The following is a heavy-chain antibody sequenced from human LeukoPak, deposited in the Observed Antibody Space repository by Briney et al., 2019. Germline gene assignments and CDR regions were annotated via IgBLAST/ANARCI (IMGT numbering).Heavy chain of an antibody. J-gene: IGHJ4*02. CDR1: GGSISSGAYY. Sequence: KPSQTLSLTCTVSGGSISSGAYYWSWIRQHPGKGLEWIGYIYYSGSTYYNPSLKSRLTISIDTSENQFSLKLGSVTAADTAVYYCARTLGSGYYLYYFDYWGQGTLVTVSS. CDR3: ARTLGSGYYLYYFDY. V-gene: IGHV4-31*03. CDR2: IYYSGST. D-gene: IGHD3-22*01.